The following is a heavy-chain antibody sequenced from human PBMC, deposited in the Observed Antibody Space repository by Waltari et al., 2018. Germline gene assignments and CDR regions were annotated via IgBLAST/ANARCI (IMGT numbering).Heavy chain of an antibody. CDR1: GYTFTGYY. CDR3: ARDSGYSNDTVWFDP. V-gene: IGHV1-2*04. J-gene: IGHJ5*02. D-gene: IGHD4-4*01. Sequence: QVQLVQSGAEVKKPGASVKVSCKASGYTFTGYYMHWVRQAPGQGLEWMGWINPNSGGTNYAQKFQGWVTMTRDTSISTAYMELSRLRSDDTAVYYCARDSGYSNDTVWFDPWGQGTLVTVSS. CDR2: INPNSGGT.